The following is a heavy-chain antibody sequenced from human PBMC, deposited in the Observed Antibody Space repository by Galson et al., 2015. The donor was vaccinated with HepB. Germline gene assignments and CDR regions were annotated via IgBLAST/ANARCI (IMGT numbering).Heavy chain of an antibody. Sequence: SLRLSCAASGFTIGDYAMSWFRQAPGKGLEWVGFIRSKAYGGTTEYAASVKGRFTISRDDSKSIAYLQMNSLKTEDTAVYYCTRLYSSGWLGYWGQGTLVTVSS. J-gene: IGHJ4*02. V-gene: IGHV3-49*03. D-gene: IGHD6-13*01. CDR2: IRSKAYGGTT. CDR3: TRLYSSGWLGY. CDR1: GFTIGDYA.